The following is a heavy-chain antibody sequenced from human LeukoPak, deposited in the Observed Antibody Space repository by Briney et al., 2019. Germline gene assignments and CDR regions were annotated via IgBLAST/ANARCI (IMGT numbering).Heavy chain of an antibody. CDR1: GFTFSSHS. CDR3: LRDPSSGGSRGY. D-gene: IGHD2-15*01. J-gene: IGHJ4*02. Sequence: GGSLRLSCAASGFTFSSHSMNWVRQAPGKRLEWVSSLSSSSDYIFYADSVKGRFTISRDNAKNSLYLQMKSLRAEDTAVYYCLRDPSSGGSRGYWGQGTLVTVSS. V-gene: IGHV3-21*01. CDR2: LSSSSDYI.